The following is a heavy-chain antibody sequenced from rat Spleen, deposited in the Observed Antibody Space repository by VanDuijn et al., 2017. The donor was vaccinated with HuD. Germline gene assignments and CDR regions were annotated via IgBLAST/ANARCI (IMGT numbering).Heavy chain of an antibody. CDR3: ARAGYLRDWYFDL. CDR2: ISSDGGRN. Sequence: EVQLVESGGGLVQPGRSLKLSCAASGFTFSDYYMAWVRQAPTKGLEWVATISSDGGRNFYRDSVKGRFTISRDDATGTLYLKMDSLRSEDTANYYCARAGYLRDWYFDLWGPGTMVTVSS. D-gene: IGHD2-2*01. V-gene: IGHV5-7*01. CDR1: GFTFSDYY. J-gene: IGHJ1*01.